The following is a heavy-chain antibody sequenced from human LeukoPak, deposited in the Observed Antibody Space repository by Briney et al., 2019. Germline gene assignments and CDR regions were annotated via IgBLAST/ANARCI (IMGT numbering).Heavy chain of an antibody. J-gene: IGHJ6*02. CDR3: AREYSSSWSGYYGMDV. CDR1: GGTFSSYA. D-gene: IGHD6-13*01. CDR2: IIPILGIA. V-gene: IGHV1-69*04. Sequence: GASVKVSCKASGGTFSSYAISWVRQAPGQGLEWMGRIIPILGIANYAQKFQGRVTITADKSTSTAYMELSSLRSEDTAVYYCAREYSSSWSGYYGMDVWGQGTTVTVSS.